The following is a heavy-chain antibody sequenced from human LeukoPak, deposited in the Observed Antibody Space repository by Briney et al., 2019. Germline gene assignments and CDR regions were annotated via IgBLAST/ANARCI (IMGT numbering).Heavy chain of an antibody. CDR1: GFTFSSYW. CDR2: IKQDGSEK. V-gene: IGHV3-7*03. Sequence: GGSLRLSCAASGFTFSSYWMSWVRQAPGKGLEWVANIKQDGSEKYYVDSVKGRFTISRDNAKNSLYLQMNSLGAEDTAVYYCARATITMVRGVIRGFDYWGQGTLVTVSS. J-gene: IGHJ4*02. CDR3: ARATITMVRGVIRGFDY. D-gene: IGHD3-10*01.